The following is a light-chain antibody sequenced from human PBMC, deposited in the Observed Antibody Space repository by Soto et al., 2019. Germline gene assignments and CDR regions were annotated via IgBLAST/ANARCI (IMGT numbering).Light chain of an antibody. CDR2: KAS. CDR1: QSISSW. CDR3: QQYNSYST. J-gene: IGKJ1*01. V-gene: IGKV1-5*03. Sequence: DIQMTQSPSTLSASVGDRVTITFRASQSISSWLAWYQQKPGKAPKLLIYKASSLESGVPSRFSGSGSGTEFTLTISSLQPDDFATYYCQQYNSYSTSGQGTKVDVK.